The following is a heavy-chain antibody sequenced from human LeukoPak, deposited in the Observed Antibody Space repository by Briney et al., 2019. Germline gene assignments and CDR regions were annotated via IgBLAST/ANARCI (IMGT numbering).Heavy chain of an antibody. J-gene: IGHJ4*02. V-gene: IGHV3-30-3*01. CDR1: GFTFSSYA. CDR2: ISYDGSNK. CDR3: AKGLYGDSPLFGY. Sequence: GRSLRLSCAASGFTFSSYAMHWVRQAPGKGLEWVAVISYDGSNKYYADSVKGRFTISRDNSKNTLYLQMNSLRAEDTAVYYCAKGLYGDSPLFGYWGQGTLVTVSS. D-gene: IGHD4-17*01.